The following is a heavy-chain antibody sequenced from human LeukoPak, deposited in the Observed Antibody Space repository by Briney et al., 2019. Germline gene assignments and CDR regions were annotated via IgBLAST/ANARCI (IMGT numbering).Heavy chain of an antibody. CDR3: ARKTAYQPLSSADY. V-gene: IGHV3-21*01. J-gene: IGHJ4*02. Sequence: GGSLRLSCAASGFTFSSYSMNWVRQAPGKGLEWVSSISSSSSYIFYADSVKGRFTISRDNAKDSLYLQMNSLRAEDTAVYYCARKTAYQPLSSADYWGQGTLVTVSS. D-gene: IGHD6-6*01. CDR1: GFTFSSYS. CDR2: ISSSSSYI.